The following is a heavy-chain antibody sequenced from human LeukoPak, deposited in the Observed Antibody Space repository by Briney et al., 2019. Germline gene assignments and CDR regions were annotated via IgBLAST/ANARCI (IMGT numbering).Heavy chain of an antibody. CDR3: ARGRSRPYCSGGSCYSGNWFDP. D-gene: IGHD2-15*01. CDR1: GGSISSGGYY. Sequence: PSQTLSLTCTVSGGSISSGGYYWSWIRQHPGKGLEWIGYIYHSGSTYYNPSLKSRVTISVDRSKNQFSLKLSSVTAADTAVYYCARGRSRPYCSGGSCYSGNWFDPWGQGTLVTVSS. CDR2: IYHSGST. V-gene: IGHV4-30-2*01. J-gene: IGHJ5*02.